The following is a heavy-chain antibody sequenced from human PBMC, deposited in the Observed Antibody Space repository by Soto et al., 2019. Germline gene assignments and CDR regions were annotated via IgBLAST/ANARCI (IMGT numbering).Heavy chain of an antibody. V-gene: IGHV3-73*02. CDR1: GFTFSGSA. CDR3: QLMVYANRDY. D-gene: IGHD2-8*01. Sequence: EVQLVESGGGLVQPGGSLKLSCAASGFTFSGSAMHWVRQASGKGLEWVGRIRSKANSYSTAYAASVKGRFTISRDDSKHSAYLQRNILKTEDTAVYYCQLMVYANRDYWGQGTLVTVSS. CDR2: IRSKANSYST. J-gene: IGHJ4*02.